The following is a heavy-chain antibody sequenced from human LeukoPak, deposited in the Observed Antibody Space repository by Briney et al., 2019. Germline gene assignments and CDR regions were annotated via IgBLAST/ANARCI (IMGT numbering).Heavy chain of an antibody. CDR1: GGSISSYY. CDR3: ARYGVESPHRNWFDP. J-gene: IGHJ5*02. D-gene: IGHD3-10*01. V-gene: IGHV4-59*01. CDR2: IYYSGST. Sequence: SETLSLTCTVSGGSISSYYWSWIRQPPGKGLEWIGYIYYSGSTNYNPSLKCRVTISVDTSKNQFSLKLSSVTAADTAVYYCARYGVESPHRNWFDPWGQGTLVTVSS.